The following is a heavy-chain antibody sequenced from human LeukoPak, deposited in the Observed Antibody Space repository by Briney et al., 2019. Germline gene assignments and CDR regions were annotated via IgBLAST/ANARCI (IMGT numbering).Heavy chain of an antibody. CDR1: GFTFSSYD. CDR2: IGTAGDT. D-gene: IGHD3-16*01. Sequence: GGSLRPSCEASGFTFSSYDMHWVRQATGKGLEWVSAIGTAGDTYYPGSVKGRFTISRENAKNSLYLQMNSLRAGDTAVYYCALGAFDIWGQGTMVTVSS. CDR3: ALGAFDI. V-gene: IGHV3-13*04. J-gene: IGHJ3*02.